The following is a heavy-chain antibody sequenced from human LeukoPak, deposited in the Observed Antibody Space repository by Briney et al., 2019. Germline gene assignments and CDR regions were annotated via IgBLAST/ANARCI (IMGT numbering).Heavy chain of an antibody. V-gene: IGHV3-48*01. J-gene: IGHJ4*02. Sequence: PGGSLRLSCAASGFTFSSYSMNWVRQAPGKGLEWVSYISSSSSTMYYADSVKGRFTISRDNAKNSLYLQMNSLRAEDTAVYYCASENWNYGRLQDYWGQGTLVTVSS. CDR3: ASENWNYGRLQDY. CDR2: ISSSSSTM. CDR1: GFTFSSYS. D-gene: IGHD1-7*01.